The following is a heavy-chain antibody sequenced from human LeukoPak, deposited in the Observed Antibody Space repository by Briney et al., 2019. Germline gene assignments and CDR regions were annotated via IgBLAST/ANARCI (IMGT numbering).Heavy chain of an antibody. V-gene: IGHV3-11*01. CDR3: ARDVVAATTGFFQH. Sequence: GGSLRLSCSASGFTFSDYHMSWIRQAPGKGLEWLSYISSSSNTLYYADSVKSRFTVSRDNAKNSLYLQMNSLRAEDTAVYYCARDVVAATTGFFQHWGQGILVTVSS. CDR1: GFTFSDYH. D-gene: IGHD2-15*01. J-gene: IGHJ1*01. CDR2: ISSSSNTL.